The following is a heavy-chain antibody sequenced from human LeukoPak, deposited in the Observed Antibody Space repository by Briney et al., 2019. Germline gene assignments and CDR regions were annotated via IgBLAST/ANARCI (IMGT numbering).Heavy chain of an antibody. CDR1: GFTFSSYA. CDR3: ARGPVDGSGSGYYGMDV. Sequence: TGGSLRLSCAASGFTFSSYAMHWVRQAPGKGLEYVSAISSNGGSTYYADSVKGRFTISRDNSKNTLYLQMGSLRAEDMAVYYCARGPVDGSGSGYYGMDVWGQGTTVTVSS. CDR2: ISSNGGST. D-gene: IGHD3-10*01. J-gene: IGHJ6*02. V-gene: IGHV3-64*02.